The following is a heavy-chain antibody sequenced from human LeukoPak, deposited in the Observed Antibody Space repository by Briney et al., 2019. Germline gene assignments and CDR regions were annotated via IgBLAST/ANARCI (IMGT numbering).Heavy chain of an antibody. CDR1: GYTFTGYY. V-gene: IGHV1-2*02. CDR2: INPNSGGT. CDR3: ARQGVFGGYSYGYGY. Sequence: ASVKVSCKASGYTFTGYYLHWVRQAPGEGLEWMGWINPNSGGTNYAQEFQDRVTMTRDTSISTAYMELSGLRSDDTAVYYCARQGVFGGYSYGYGYWGQGTLVTVSS. J-gene: IGHJ4*02. D-gene: IGHD5-18*01.